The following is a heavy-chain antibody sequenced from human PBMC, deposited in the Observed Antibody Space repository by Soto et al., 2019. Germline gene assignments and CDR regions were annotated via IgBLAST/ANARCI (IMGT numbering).Heavy chain of an antibody. CDR3: SRVIAAAGTGMVL. V-gene: IGHV3-23*01. D-gene: IGHD6-13*01. CDR2: ISGSGGST. CDR1: GVTFSIYA. Sequence: QTGGSVGLSCAASGVTFSIYAMSWFRQAPGKGLEWVSAISGSGGSTYYADSVKGRFTISRDNSKNTLYLQMNSLRAGDTAVYYCSRVIAAAGTGMVLSGPTPTVTVSS. J-gene: IGHJ6*02.